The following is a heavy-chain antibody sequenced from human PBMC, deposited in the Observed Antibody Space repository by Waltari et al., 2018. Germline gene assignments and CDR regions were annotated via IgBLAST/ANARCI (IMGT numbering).Heavy chain of an antibody. J-gene: IGHJ4*02. D-gene: IGHD1-26*01. V-gene: IGHV1-69*10. CDR1: GGTFSIYA. Sequence: QVQLVQSGAEVKKPGSSVKVSCKASGGTFSIYAISWVRQAPGQGLEWMGGIIPILGIANYAQKFQGRVTITADKSTSTAYMELSSLRSEDTAVYYCARDADSGSDLDYWGQGTLVTVSS. CDR2: IIPILGIA. CDR3: ARDADSGSDLDY.